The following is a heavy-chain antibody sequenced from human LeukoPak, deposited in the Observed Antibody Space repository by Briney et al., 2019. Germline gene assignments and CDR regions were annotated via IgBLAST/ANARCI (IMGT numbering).Heavy chain of an antibody. D-gene: IGHD2-2*01. CDR1: GGSFSGQY. V-gene: IGHV4-34*01. CDR2: INHSGST. CDR3: ARVVPAARGYYYYYYYMDV. Sequence: SETLSLTCAVSGGSFSGQYWTWIRQFPGKGLEWIGEINHSGSTNYNPSLKSRVTMSKDMSKNHFSLRLSSVTAADTAVYYCARVVPAARGYYYYYYYMDVWGKGTTVTVSS. J-gene: IGHJ6*03.